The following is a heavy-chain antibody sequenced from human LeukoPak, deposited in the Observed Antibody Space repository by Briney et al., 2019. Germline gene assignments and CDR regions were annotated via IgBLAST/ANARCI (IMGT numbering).Heavy chain of an antibody. J-gene: IGHJ4*02. CDR3: ARDLGLDGD. CDR2: ISSSSSPI. V-gene: IGHV3-48*01. CDR1: GFTFSSYS. Sequence: GGSLRLSCAASGFTFSSYSMNWVRQAPGKGLEWVSYISSSSSPIYYADSVKGRFTISRDNAKNSLYLQMNSLRAEDMAVFYCARDLGLDGDWGQGTLVTVSS. D-gene: IGHD2-2*03.